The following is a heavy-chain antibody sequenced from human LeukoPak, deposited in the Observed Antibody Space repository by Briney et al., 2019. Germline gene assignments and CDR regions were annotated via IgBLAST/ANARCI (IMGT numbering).Heavy chain of an antibody. V-gene: IGHV3-23*01. CDR2: FSGSGGST. Sequence: GGSLRLSCAASGFTFSSYAMSWVRQAPGKGLECISGFSGSGGSTYYADSVKGRFTISRDNSKNTLYLQMNSLRAEDTAVYYCARDNVLRYFDWNYYYYYMDVWGKGTTVTVPS. CDR1: GFTFSSYA. D-gene: IGHD3-9*01. CDR3: ARDNVLRYFDWNYYYYYMDV. J-gene: IGHJ6*03.